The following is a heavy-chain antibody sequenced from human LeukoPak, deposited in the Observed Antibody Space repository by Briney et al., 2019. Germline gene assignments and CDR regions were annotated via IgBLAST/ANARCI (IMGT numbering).Heavy chain of an antibody. CDR1: GYTFTSYY. V-gene: IGHV1-46*01. J-gene: IGHJ3*02. CDR2: INPSGGST. Sequence: ASVKVSCKASGYTFTSYYIHWVRQAPGQGLEWMGLINPSGGSTNYAQKFQGRVTMTWDTSINTAYMELSSLRSDDRAVYYCSRGVIVAFDIWGQGTMVTVSS. CDR3: SRGVIVAFDI. D-gene: IGHD3-22*01.